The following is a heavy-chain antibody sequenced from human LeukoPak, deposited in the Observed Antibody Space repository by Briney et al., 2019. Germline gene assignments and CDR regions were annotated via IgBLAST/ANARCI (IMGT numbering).Heavy chain of an antibody. CDR1: GASMTYYY. D-gene: IGHD6-13*01. Sequence: SETLSLTCTVSGASMTYYYWSWIRQPPGKGLEWIGSIYYSGSTYYNPSLKSRVTISVDTSKNQFSLKLTSVTAADTAVYYCARLRRVAAGTAYYYYMDVWGKGTTVTVSS. CDR3: ARLRRVAAGTAYYYYMDV. J-gene: IGHJ6*03. V-gene: IGHV4-59*08. CDR2: IYYSGST.